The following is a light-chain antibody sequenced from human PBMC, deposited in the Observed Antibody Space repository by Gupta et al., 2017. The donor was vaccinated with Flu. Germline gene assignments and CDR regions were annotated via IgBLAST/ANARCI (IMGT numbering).Light chain of an antibody. CDR2: GAS. CDR1: RSDSSSY. Sequence: EIVSTQCPGTLSLSPGERATLSGRASRSDSSSYLAWYQQKPGQAPRLLIYGASSRATGIPDRFSGSGSGTDFTLTISRLEPEDFAVYYCQQYGSSPRTFGQGTKVEIK. CDR3: QQYGSSPRT. J-gene: IGKJ1*01. V-gene: IGKV3-20*01.